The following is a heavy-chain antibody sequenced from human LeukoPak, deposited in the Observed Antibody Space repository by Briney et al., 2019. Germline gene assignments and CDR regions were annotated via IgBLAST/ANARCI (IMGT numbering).Heavy chain of an antibody. CDR2: ISYIGSA. Sequence: PSGTLSLTCAVSTDSFSSHYWTWIRQPPGKGLEWIGYISYIGSANYNPSPKSRVTISIDTSKNQFSLKLSSVTAADTAVYYCARDVVTVTKGFDIWGQGTMVSVSS. CDR1: TDSFSSHY. CDR3: ARDVVTVTKGFDI. D-gene: IGHD4-17*01. V-gene: IGHV4-59*11. J-gene: IGHJ3*02.